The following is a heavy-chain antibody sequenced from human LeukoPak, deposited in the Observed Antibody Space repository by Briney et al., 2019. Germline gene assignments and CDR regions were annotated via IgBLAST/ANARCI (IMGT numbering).Heavy chain of an antibody. V-gene: IGHV4-34*01. Sequence: SETPSLTCAVYGGSFSGYYWSWIRQPPGKGLEWIGEINHSGSTNYNPSLTSRVTISVDTSKNQFSLKLSSVTAADTALYYCARAYCGGDCYSSEAFDIWGQGTMVTVSS. CDR3: ARAYCGGDCYSSEAFDI. D-gene: IGHD2-21*02. CDR2: INHSGST. CDR1: GGSFSGYY. J-gene: IGHJ3*02.